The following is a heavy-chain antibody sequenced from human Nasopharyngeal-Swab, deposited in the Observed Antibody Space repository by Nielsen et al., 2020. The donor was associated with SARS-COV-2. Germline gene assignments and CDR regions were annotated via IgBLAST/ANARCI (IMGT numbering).Heavy chain of an antibody. CDR1: GGSISSYY. CDR3: ASSPHYYDSSGYYDDAFDI. D-gene: IGHD3-22*01. Sequence: SETLSLTFTVSGGSISSYYWSWIRQPPGKGLEWIGYIYYSGSTNYNPSLKSRVTISVDTSKNQFSLKLSSVTAADTAVYYCASSPHYYDSSGYYDDAFDIWGQGTMVTVSS. J-gene: IGHJ3*02. CDR2: IYYSGST. V-gene: IGHV4-59*13.